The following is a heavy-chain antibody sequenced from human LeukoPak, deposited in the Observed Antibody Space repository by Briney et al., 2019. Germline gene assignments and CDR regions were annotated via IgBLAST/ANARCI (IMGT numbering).Heavy chain of an antibody. Sequence: GGSLRLSCETSGFSFSTYWMSWVRQAPGKGLEWVANIRPDGSEKYYVDSVKGRFTISRDIAKQSVFLQMTSLRVEDTAVYYCARDQTPYYWGQGTLVTVSS. CDR3: ARDQTPYY. CDR1: GFSFSTYW. CDR2: IRPDGSEK. J-gene: IGHJ4*02. V-gene: IGHV3-7*01.